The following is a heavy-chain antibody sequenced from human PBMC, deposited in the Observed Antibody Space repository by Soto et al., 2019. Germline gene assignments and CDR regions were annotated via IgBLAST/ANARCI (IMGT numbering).Heavy chain of an antibody. J-gene: IGHJ2*01. CDR3: ARDQGIPYCGGDCYSDWYFDL. Sequence: QVQLVQSGAEVKEPGASVKVSCRASGYTFTNYAIHWVRQAPGQRLGWMGWLNPGNGNTKYPQKFQGRVTITMDTSASTAYMFLSGLRSEDTAVYYCARDQGIPYCGGDCYSDWYFDLWGRGTLVTVSS. D-gene: IGHD2-21*01. CDR2: LNPGNGNT. CDR1: GYTFTNYA. V-gene: IGHV1-3*01.